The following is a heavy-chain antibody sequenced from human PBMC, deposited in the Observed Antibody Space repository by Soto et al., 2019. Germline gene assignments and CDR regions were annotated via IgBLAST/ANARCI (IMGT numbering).Heavy chain of an antibody. J-gene: IGHJ4*02. CDR2: ISYDGSNK. CDR3: ARGPMDSSGYYYVY. CDR1: GFTFSSYA. V-gene: IGHV3-30-3*01. D-gene: IGHD3-22*01. Sequence: PGGSLRLSCAASGFTFSSYAMHWVRQAPGKGLEWVAVISYDGSNKYYADSVKGRFTISRDNSKNTLYLQMNSLRAEDTAVYYCARGPMDSSGYYYVYWGQGTLVTVSS.